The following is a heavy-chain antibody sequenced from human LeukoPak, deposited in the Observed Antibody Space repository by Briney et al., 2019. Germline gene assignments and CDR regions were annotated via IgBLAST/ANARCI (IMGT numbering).Heavy chain of an antibody. CDR2: ISYDESNK. J-gene: IGHJ4*02. CDR1: GFTFSSYG. CDR3: AKSTTVTTQQRGYFDY. D-gene: IGHD4-11*01. V-gene: IGHV3-30*18. Sequence: GGSLRLSCAASGFTFSSYGMHWVRQAPGKGLEWVAVISYDESNKYFADSVKGRFTISRDNPKNTLYLQMNSLRPEDTAVYYCAKSTTVTTQQRGYFDYWGQGTLVTVSS.